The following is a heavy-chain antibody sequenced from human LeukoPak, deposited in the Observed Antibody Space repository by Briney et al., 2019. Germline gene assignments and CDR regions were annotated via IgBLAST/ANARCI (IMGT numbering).Heavy chain of an antibody. Sequence: GGSLRLSCAASRFTFSSYAMHWVRQAPGKGLEWVAVISYDGSNKYYADSVKGRFTISRDNSKNTLYLQMNSLRAEDTAVYYCARDRAEGMTAPLDYWGQGTLVTVSS. CDR3: ARDRAEGMTAPLDY. J-gene: IGHJ4*02. CDR1: RFTFSSYA. V-gene: IGHV3-30-3*01. D-gene: IGHD1-14*01. CDR2: ISYDGSNK.